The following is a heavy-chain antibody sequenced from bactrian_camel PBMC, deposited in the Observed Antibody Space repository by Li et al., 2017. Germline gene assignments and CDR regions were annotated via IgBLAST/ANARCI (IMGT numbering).Heavy chain of an antibody. CDR2: IYTGLGRP. V-gene: IGHV3S1*01. Sequence: HVQLVESGGGSVQAGGSLRLSCSVYGDTSNSVCMAWFREAPGMEREAVAAIYTGLGRPLYADSVLGRFTISKDNARKTVYLQMNSLQPDDTAMYYCAAGWSYGVGTLLRRHYDYWGQGTQVTVS. J-gene: IGHJ4*01. D-gene: IGHD5*01. CDR3: AAGWSYGVGTLLRRHYDY. CDR1: GDTSNSVC.